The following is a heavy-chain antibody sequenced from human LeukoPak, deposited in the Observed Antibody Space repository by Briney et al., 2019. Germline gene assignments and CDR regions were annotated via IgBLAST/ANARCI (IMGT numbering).Heavy chain of an antibody. CDR2: ISYDGSNK. CDR3: ARVGVVVITNHYFDY. D-gene: IGHD3-22*01. Sequence: QSGGSLRLSCAASGFTFSSYAMHWVRQAPGKGLEWVAVISYDGSNKYYADSVKGRFTISRDNSKNTLYLQMNSLRAEDTAVYYCARVGVVVITNHYFDYWGQGTLVTVSS. V-gene: IGHV3-30-3*01. J-gene: IGHJ4*02. CDR1: GFTFSSYA.